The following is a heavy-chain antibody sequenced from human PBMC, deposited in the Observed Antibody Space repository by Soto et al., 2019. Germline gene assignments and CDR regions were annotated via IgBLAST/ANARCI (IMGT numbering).Heavy chain of an antibody. D-gene: IGHD3-3*01. J-gene: IGHJ6*02. CDR2: INHSGST. CDR3: ARAPPSYDFWSGYYTDSYYGIDV. Sequence: SETLSLTCAVYGGSFSGYYWSWIRQPPGKGLEWIGEINHSGSTNYNPSLKSRVTISVDTSKNQFSLKLSSVTAADTAVYYCARAPPSYDFWSGYYTDSYYGIDVWGQGTTVTVSS. CDR1: GGSFSGYY. V-gene: IGHV4-34*01.